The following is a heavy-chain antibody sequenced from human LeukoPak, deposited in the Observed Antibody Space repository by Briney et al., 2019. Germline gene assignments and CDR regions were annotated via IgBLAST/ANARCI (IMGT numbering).Heavy chain of an antibody. Sequence: ASVKVSCKASGYTFTGYYMHWVRQAPGQGLEWMGWINPNSGGTNYAQKFQGRVTMTRDTSISTAYMELSRLRSDDTAVYYCAKGDHYSSGSFFKNGMDVWGHGTTVTVSS. CDR2: INPNSGGT. D-gene: IGHD3-10*01. CDR3: AKGDHYSSGSFFKNGMDV. J-gene: IGHJ6*02. V-gene: IGHV1-2*02. CDR1: GYTFTGYY.